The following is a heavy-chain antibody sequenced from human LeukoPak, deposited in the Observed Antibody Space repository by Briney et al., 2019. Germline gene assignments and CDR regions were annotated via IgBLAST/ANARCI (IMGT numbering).Heavy chain of an antibody. Sequence: SETLSLTCTVSGGSISSYYWSWIRQPAGKGLEWIGRIYTSGSTNYNPSLKSRVIISVDTSKNQFSLNLTSVTAADTAVYYCARAMSIAARLQTIFDYWGQGTLVTVSS. CDR1: GGSISSYY. D-gene: IGHD6-6*01. J-gene: IGHJ4*02. CDR3: ARAMSIAARLQTIFDY. CDR2: IYTSGST. V-gene: IGHV4-4*07.